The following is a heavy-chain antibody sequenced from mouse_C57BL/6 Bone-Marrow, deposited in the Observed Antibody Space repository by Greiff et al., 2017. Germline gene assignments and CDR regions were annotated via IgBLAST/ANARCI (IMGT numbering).Heavy chain of an antibody. CDR2: IYPRSGNT. Sequence: QVQLQQSGAELARPGASVKLSCKASGYTFTSYGISWVKQSTGQGLEWIGEIYPRSGNTYYNEKFKGKATLTADKSSSTAYMELRSLTSEDSAVYFCARENYGSSYYFDFWGRGTTLTVSA. CDR1: GYTFTSYG. D-gene: IGHD1-1*01. CDR3: ARENYGSSYYFDF. V-gene: IGHV1-81*01. J-gene: IGHJ2*01.